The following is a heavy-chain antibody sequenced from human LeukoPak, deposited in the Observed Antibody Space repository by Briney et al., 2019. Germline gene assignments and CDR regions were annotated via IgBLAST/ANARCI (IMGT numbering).Heavy chain of an antibody. CDR2: IYPGDSDT. D-gene: IGHD2-15*01. J-gene: IGHJ4*02. Sequence: GESLKISCKGSGYSFTSYWIGCVRQMPGKGLEWMGIIYPGDSDTRYSPSFQGQVTISADKSISTAYLQWSSLKASDTAMYYCARRLAYCSGGSCYSGGSYYFDYWGQGTLVTVSS. CDR1: GYSFTSYW. CDR3: ARRLAYCSGGSCYSGGSYYFDY. V-gene: IGHV5-51*01.